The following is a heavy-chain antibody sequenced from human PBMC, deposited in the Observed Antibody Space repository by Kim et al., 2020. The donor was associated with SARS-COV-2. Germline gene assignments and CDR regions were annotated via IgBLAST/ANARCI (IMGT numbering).Heavy chain of an antibody. CDR2: IDPSDSYT. Sequence: EWMGRIDPSDSYTNYSPSFQGHVIFSADKSISTAYLQWSSLKASDTAIYYCARRTIVGTNYYYYYGMDVWGQGTTVTVSS. V-gene: IGHV5-10-1*01. D-gene: IGHD1-26*01. CDR3: ARRTIVGTNYYYYYGMDV. J-gene: IGHJ6*02.